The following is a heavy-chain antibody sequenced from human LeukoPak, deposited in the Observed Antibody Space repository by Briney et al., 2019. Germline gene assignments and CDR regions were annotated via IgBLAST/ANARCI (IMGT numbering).Heavy chain of an antibody. CDR1: GGTFSSYA. CDR2: VTPHNGAA. Sequence: ASVKVSCKASGGTFSSYAISWVRQAPGQGLEWMGWVTPHNGAAKYAQNFQGRVTMTTDRSTSTAYLELRRLRSDDTATYYCATGPGYSSGWYSYWGQGSLVTVSS. V-gene: IGHV1-18*01. CDR3: ATGPGYSSGWYSY. J-gene: IGHJ4*02. D-gene: IGHD6-19*01.